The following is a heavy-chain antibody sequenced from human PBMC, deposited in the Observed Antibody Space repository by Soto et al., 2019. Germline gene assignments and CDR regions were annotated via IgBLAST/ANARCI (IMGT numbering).Heavy chain of an antibody. CDR3: ARLGAVLLWFGELPNNWFDP. V-gene: IGHV4-39*01. Sequence: PSETLSLTCTVSCGSIISSIYYWVWIHQPTGKGLEWIGSIYYSGSTYYNPSLKSRVTISVDTSKNQFSLKLSSVTAADTAVYYCARLGAVLLWFGELPNNWFDPWGQGTLVTSPQ. CDR2: IYYSGST. CDR1: CGSIISSIYY. J-gene: IGHJ5*02. D-gene: IGHD3-10*01.